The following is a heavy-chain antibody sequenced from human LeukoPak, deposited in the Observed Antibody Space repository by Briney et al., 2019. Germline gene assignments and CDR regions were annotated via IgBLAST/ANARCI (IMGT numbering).Heavy chain of an antibody. D-gene: IGHD2-2*01. CDR2: IYHSGST. Sequence: PSETLSPTCAVSGYSISSGYYWGWIRQPPGKGLEWIGSIYHSGSTYYNPSLKSRVTISVDTSKNQFSLKLSSVTAADTAVYYCASNPNCSSASCYVWPSYNWFDPWGQGTLVTVSS. V-gene: IGHV4-38-2*01. CDR1: GYSISSGYY. CDR3: ASNPNCSSASCYVWPSYNWFDP. J-gene: IGHJ5*02.